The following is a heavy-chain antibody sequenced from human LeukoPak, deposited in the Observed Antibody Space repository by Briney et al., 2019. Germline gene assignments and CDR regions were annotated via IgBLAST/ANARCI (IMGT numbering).Heavy chain of an antibody. D-gene: IGHD6-13*01. CDR2: ISAYNGNT. J-gene: IGHJ4*02. V-gene: IGHV1-18*01. CDR3: ARAGKYSSSWYRSYFDC. Sequence: ASVKVSCKASGYTFTSYGISWVRQAPGQGLEWMGWISAYNGNTNYAQKLQGRVTMTTDTSTSTAYMEPRSLRSDDTAVYYCARAGKYSSSWYRSYFDCWGQGTLVTVSS. CDR1: GYTFTSYG.